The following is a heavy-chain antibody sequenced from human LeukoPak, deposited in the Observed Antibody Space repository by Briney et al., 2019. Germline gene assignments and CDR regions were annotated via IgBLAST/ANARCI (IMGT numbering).Heavy chain of an antibody. CDR1: GGSISSSSYY. Sequence: SETLSLTCTVSGGSISSSSYYWGWIRQPPGKGLEWIGSIYYSGSTYYNPSLKSRVTISVDTSKNQFSLKLSSVTAADTAVYYCARGGVDSSGGNFDYWGQGTLVTVSS. CDR3: ARGGVDSSGGNFDY. V-gene: IGHV4-39*07. J-gene: IGHJ4*02. D-gene: IGHD6-19*01. CDR2: IYYSGST.